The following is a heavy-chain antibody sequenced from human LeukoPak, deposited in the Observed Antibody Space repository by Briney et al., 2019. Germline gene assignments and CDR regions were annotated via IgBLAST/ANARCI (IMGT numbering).Heavy chain of an antibody. D-gene: IGHD6-25*01. Sequence: PGGSLRLSCAASGFTFSSYAVSWVRQAPGKGLEWVSAISGSGGSTYYADSVKGRFTISRDNAKNSLYLQMNSLRAEDTAVYYCARVSGVYYYNYGMDVWGQGTTVTVSS. CDR3: ARVSGVYYYNYGMDV. V-gene: IGHV3-23*01. CDR2: ISGSGGST. J-gene: IGHJ6*02. CDR1: GFTFSSYA.